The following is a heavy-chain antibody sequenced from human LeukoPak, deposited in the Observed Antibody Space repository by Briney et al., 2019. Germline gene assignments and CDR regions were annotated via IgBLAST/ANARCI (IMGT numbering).Heavy chain of an antibody. Sequence: SETLSLTCTVSGGSISSYYWSWIRQPPGKGQEWIGYIYYSGSTNYNPSLKSRVTISVDTSKNQFSLKLSSVTAADTAVYYCARAFRKASAFDIWGQGTMVTVSS. V-gene: IGHV4-59*01. CDR3: ARAFRKASAFDI. J-gene: IGHJ3*02. CDR1: GGSISSYY. CDR2: IYYSGST. D-gene: IGHD1-14*01.